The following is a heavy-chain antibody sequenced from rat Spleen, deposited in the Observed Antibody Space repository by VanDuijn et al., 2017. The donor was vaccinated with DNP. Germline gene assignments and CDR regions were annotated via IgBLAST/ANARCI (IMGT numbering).Heavy chain of an antibody. CDR3: ARSSPRGFDY. CDR2: VNSADST. J-gene: IGHJ2*01. V-gene: IGHV3-3*01. D-gene: IGHD3-1*01. Sequence: EVQLQESRPGLVESSQSLSLTCSVTGYSITRNFRWNWIRKFPGNKLEWMGYVNSADSTYYNPSLKSRISITRDTSKNQFFLQLNSVTTEDTATYYCARSSPRGFDYWGQGVKVTVSS. CDR1: GYSITRNFR.